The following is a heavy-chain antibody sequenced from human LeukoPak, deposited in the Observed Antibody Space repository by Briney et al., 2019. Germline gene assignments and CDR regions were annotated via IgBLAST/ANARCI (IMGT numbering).Heavy chain of an antibody. Sequence: SETLFLTCTLSGGSISTYYWNWVRQPPGKGLEWIGYIFYTGSTDYNPSLKSRVTMSVDTSKNQFSLKLSSVTAADTAVYSCARGSVRGEFDPWGQGTLVTVSS. D-gene: IGHD3-10*01. CDR1: GGSISTYY. CDR3: ARGSVRGEFDP. CDR2: IFYTGST. V-gene: IGHV4-59*01. J-gene: IGHJ5*02.